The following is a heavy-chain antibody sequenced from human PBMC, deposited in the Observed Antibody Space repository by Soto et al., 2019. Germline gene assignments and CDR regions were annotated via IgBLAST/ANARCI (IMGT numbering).Heavy chain of an antibody. Sequence: QVQLVQSGAEVKKPGASVKVSCKASGYTFTSYAMHWVRQAPXQRLEWMGWINAGNGNTKYSQKFQGRVTITRDTXXXXXXXXXXXXXXXXXXXXXXXRGYGGXXXWFDPWGQGTLVTVSS. CDR2: INAGNGNT. J-gene: IGHJ5*02. D-gene: IGHD3-10*01. CDR3: XRGYGGXXXWFDP. CDR1: GYTFTSYA. V-gene: IGHV1-3*01.